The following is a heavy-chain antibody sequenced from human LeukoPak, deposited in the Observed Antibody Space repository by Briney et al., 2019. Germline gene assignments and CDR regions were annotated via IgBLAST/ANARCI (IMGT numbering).Heavy chain of an antibody. CDR3: ARDDKILSGDYYQAFDC. Sequence: ASVNVSCQASVYTFSDYGVSWVRQAPGQGREGMGWINGHSGNTKSTKKVQGRVTLTTDMSTTTAFLELRSLTSDDTAIYYCARDDKILSGDYYQAFDCWGQGTLVTVSS. CDR1: VYTFSDYG. CDR2: INGHSGNT. J-gene: IGHJ4*02. V-gene: IGHV1-18*01. D-gene: IGHD1-26*01.